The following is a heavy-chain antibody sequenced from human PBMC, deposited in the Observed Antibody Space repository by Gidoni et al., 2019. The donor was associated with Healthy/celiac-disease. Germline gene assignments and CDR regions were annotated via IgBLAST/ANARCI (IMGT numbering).Heavy chain of an antibody. D-gene: IGHD2-15*01. V-gene: IGHV3-11*06. Sequence: GRFTISRDNAKNSLYLQMNSLRAEDTAVYYCARGRPDVAATPMDVWGQGTTVTVSS. CDR3: ARGRPDVAATPMDV. J-gene: IGHJ6*02.